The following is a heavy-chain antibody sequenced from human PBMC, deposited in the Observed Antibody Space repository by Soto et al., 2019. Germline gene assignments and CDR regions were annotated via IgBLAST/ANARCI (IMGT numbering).Heavy chain of an antibody. CDR2: VYQTGRT. CDR1: GGSFKSGSYS. V-gene: IGHV4-61*01. Sequence: QVQLQESGPGLVKPSETLSLTCTVSGGSFKSGSYSWSWIRQPPGKGLEWIGYVYQTGRTSYNPSLKSRVSISMDTSKNQFSLNLDSVTAADPAVYFCARDFAYFDSWGQGTLVTVSS. D-gene: IGHD3-3*01. J-gene: IGHJ4*02. CDR3: ARDFAYFDS.